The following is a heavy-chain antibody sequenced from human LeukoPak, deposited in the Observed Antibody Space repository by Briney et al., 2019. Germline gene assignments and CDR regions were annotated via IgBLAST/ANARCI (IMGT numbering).Heavy chain of an antibody. Sequence: SETLSLTCTVSGGSISSGGYYWSWIRQHPGKSLEWIGYIYHSGSTYYNPSLKSRVTISVDRSKNQFSLKLSSVTAADTAVYYCARFRDGYNSGFDYWGQGTLVTVSS. D-gene: IGHD5-24*01. J-gene: IGHJ4*02. CDR3: ARFRDGYNSGFDY. CDR2: IYHSGST. CDR1: GGSISSGGYY. V-gene: IGHV4-30-2*01.